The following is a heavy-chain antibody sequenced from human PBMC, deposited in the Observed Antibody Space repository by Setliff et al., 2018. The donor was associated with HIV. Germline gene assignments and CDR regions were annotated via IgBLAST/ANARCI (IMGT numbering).Heavy chain of an antibody. J-gene: IGHJ4*02. V-gene: IGHV3-7*03. Sequence: GGSLRLSCAASGFTFSSYWMSWVRQAPGKGLEWVANIKQDGSEKYYVDSVKGRFTISRDNAKNSLYLQMNSLRAEDTAAYYCARYNWNPLGYRFDYWGQGTLVTVSS. CDR3: ARYNWNPLGYRFDY. D-gene: IGHD1-20*01. CDR1: GFTFSSYW. CDR2: IKQDGSEK.